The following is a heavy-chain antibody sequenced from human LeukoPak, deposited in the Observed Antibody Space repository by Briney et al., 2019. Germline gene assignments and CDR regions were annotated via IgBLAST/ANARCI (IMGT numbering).Heavy chain of an antibody. J-gene: IGHJ3*02. V-gene: IGHV1-69*04. CDR1: GGTFSSYA. Sequence: SVKVSCKASGGTFSSYAISWVRQAPGQGLEWMGRIIPILDIANYAQKFQGRVTITADKSTSTAFMELSSLRSEDTAVYYCARGRFGYCSGITCEGGAFDIWGQGTMVTVSS. CDR3: ARGRFGYCSGITCEGGAFDI. D-gene: IGHD2-15*01. CDR2: IIPILDIA.